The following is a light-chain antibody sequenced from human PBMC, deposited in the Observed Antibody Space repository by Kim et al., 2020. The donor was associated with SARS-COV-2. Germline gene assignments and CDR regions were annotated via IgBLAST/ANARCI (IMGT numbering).Light chain of an antibody. CDR3: GTWDSSLSVGV. V-gene: IGLV1-51*01. CDR1: SSNIGNNY. Sequence: QKVTISCSGSSSNIGNNYVSWYQQRPGTAPKLLIYDNNKRPSGIPGRFSGSKSGTSATLGITGLQTGDEADYYCGTWDSSLSVGVFGGGTKLTVL. J-gene: IGLJ3*02. CDR2: DNN.